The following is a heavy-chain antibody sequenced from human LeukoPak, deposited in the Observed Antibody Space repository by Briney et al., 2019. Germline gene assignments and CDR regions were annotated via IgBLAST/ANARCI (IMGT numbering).Heavy chain of an antibody. CDR2: IIPIFGTA. J-gene: IGHJ5*02. Sequence: SVTVSCKASGGTFSSYAISWVRQAPGQGLEWMGGIIPIFGTANYAQKFQGRVTITADESTNTAYMELSSLRSEDTAVYYCARDSQYCTNGVCYKEGFDPWGQGTLVTVSS. V-gene: IGHV1-69*13. D-gene: IGHD2-8*01. CDR3: ARDSQYCTNGVCYKEGFDP. CDR1: GGTFSSYA.